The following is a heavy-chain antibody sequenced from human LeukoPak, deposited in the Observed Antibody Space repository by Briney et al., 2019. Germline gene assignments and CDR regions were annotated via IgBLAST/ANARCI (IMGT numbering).Heavy chain of an antibody. D-gene: IGHD4-17*01. CDR1: GFTVSSNS. V-gene: IGHV3-53*01. CDR3: ARGPRRVGHTVTTMGAFDI. J-gene: IGHJ3*02. CDR2: IYSAGSI. Sequence: PGGSLRLSCTVSGFTVSSNSMSWVRQAPGKGLEWVSFIYSAGSIYYSDSVKGRFTISIDNSKNTLYLQMNSLRAEDTAVYYCARGPRRVGHTVTTMGAFDIWGQGTMVTVSS.